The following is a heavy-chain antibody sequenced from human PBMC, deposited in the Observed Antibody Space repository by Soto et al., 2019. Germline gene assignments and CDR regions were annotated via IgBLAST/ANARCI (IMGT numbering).Heavy chain of an antibody. Sequence: GASVKVSCKASGYTFTSYGVNWVRQAPGQGLEWMGWIRSYNNSTNYAQKLQGRVTMTTDTSTNTAYMELRSLRSDDTAVYYCARHGNGDDYWAQGTLVTVSS. V-gene: IGHV1-18*01. CDR2: IRSYNNST. J-gene: IGHJ4*02. D-gene: IGHD2-8*01. CDR1: GYTFTSYG. CDR3: ARHGNGDDY.